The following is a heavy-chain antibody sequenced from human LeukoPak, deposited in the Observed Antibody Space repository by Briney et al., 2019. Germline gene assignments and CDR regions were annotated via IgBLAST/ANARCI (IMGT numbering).Heavy chain of an antibody. Sequence: PWETLSLTCTVSGGSISSSSYYWGWIRQPPGKGLEWIGSIYYSGSTYYNPSLKSRVTISVDTSKNQFSLKLSYVTAADTAVYYCARTRRPIDYWGQGTLVTVSS. V-gene: IGHV4-39*01. CDR2: IYYSGST. J-gene: IGHJ4*02. CDR3: ARTRRPIDY. CDR1: GGSISSSSYY. D-gene: IGHD6-25*01.